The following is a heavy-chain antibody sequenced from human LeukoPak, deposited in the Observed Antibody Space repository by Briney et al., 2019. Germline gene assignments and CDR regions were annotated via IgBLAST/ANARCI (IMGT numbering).Heavy chain of an antibody. CDR1: GFTFSSYS. CDR3: ASGGNSAKLYVY. J-gene: IGHJ4*02. V-gene: IGHV3-21*01. Sequence: GGSLRLSCAASGFTFSSYSMNWVRQAPGKALEWVSSISSSSSYIYYADSVKGRFTISRDNAKNSLYLQMNSLRAEDTAVYYCASGGNSAKLYVYWGQGTLVTVSS. CDR2: ISSSSSYI. D-gene: IGHD4-23*01.